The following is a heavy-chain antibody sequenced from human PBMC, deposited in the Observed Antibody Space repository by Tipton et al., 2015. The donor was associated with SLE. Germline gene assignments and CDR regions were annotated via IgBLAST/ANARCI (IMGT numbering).Heavy chain of an antibody. D-gene: IGHD1-26*01. CDR3: AKAKWELGTFDI. V-gene: IGHV3-30*02. CDR1: GFTFSSYG. J-gene: IGHJ3*02. CDR2: IRYDGSNK. Sequence: SLRLSCAASGFTFSSYGMHWVRQAPGKGLEWVAFIRYDGSNKYYADSVKGRFTISRDNSKNTLYLQMNSLRAEDTAVYYCAKAKWELGTFDIWGQGTMVTVSS.